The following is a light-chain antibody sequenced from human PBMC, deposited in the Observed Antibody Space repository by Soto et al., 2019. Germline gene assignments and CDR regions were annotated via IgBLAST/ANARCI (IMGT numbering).Light chain of an antibody. Sequence: DIQMTQSPSSLTASVGDRVTTTCQASQDISNYLNWDQQKPGKALKPLIFDASNLETGVASRFSGSGSGTDFTLTIRSLQPEDIATKDCQQYDNVPITFGQGTRLEIK. J-gene: IGKJ5*01. CDR1: QDISNY. CDR3: QQYDNVPIT. CDR2: DAS. V-gene: IGKV1-33*01.